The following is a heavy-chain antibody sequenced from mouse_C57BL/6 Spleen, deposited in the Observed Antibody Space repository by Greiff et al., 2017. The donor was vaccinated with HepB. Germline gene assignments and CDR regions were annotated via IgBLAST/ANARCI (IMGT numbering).Heavy chain of an antibody. CDR1: GYTFTDYN. J-gene: IGHJ3*01. Sequence: EVMLVESGPELVKPGASVKIPCKASGYTFTDYNMDWVKQSHGKSLEWIGDINPNNGGTIYNQKFKGKATLTVDKSSSTAYMELRSLTSEDTAVYYCARCGTSYDYDWFAYWGQGTLVTVSA. D-gene: IGHD2-4*01. CDR3: ARCGTSYDYDWFAY. CDR2: INPNNGGT. V-gene: IGHV1-18*01.